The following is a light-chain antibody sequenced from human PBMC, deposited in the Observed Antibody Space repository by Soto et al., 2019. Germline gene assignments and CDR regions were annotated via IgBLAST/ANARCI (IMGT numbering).Light chain of an antibody. J-gene: IGLJ2*01. CDR2: YDT. CDR3: QVWNKGDHQVI. CDR1: NIGSES. Sequence: SYELTQPPSVSVAPGKTATIPCGGNNIGSESVHWYQQKPGQAPVLVIYYDTDRPSGIPERFSGSNSRNTATLTISGVEAGDEAAYYCQVWNKGDHQVIFGGGTKLTVL. V-gene: IGLV3-21*04.